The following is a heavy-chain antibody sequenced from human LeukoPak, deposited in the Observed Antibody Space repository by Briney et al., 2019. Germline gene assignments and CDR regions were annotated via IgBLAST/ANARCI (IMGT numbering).Heavy chain of an antibody. Sequence: PGGSLRLSCAASGFIVSNNYMSWVRQTPRKRLEWVSLIYSGGTTYYADSVRGRFTISRDYSKNTIYLQMDSLTVEDTAMYYCARAKEDSPLWVGEPPYFDNWGQGTLVTVSS. CDR2: IYSGGTT. V-gene: IGHV3-53*01. D-gene: IGHD3-10*01. CDR1: GFIVSNNY. CDR3: ARAKEDSPLWVGEPPYFDN. J-gene: IGHJ4*02.